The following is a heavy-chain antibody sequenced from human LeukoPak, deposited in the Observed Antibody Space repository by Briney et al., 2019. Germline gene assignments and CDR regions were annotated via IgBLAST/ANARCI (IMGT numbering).Heavy chain of an antibody. J-gene: IGHJ4*02. V-gene: IGHV3-23*01. CDR1: GFTFSSYA. CDR2: ISGSGGST. D-gene: IGHD3-10*01. CDR3: AKYSGSGSYYKATIDY. Sequence: GGSLRLSCAASGFTFSSYAMSWVRQAPGKGLEWVSGISGSGGSTDYADPVKGRFTISRDNSKNTLYLQMNSLRAEDTVVYYCAKYSGSGSYYKATIDYWGQGTLVTVSS.